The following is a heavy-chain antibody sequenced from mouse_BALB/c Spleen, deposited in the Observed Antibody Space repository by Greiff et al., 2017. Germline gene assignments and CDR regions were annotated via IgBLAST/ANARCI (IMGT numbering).Heavy chain of an antibody. CDR2: ISDGGSYT. V-gene: IGHV5-4*02. D-gene: IGHD3-2*01. Sequence: EVQLVESGGGLVKPGGSLKLSCAASGFTFSDYYMYWVRQTPEKRLEWVATISDGGSYTYYPDSVKGRFTISRDNAKNNLYLQMSSLKSEDTAMYYCARDGQLGLNYFDYWGQGTTLTVSS. CDR1: GFTFSDYY. CDR3: ARDGQLGLNYFDY. J-gene: IGHJ2*01.